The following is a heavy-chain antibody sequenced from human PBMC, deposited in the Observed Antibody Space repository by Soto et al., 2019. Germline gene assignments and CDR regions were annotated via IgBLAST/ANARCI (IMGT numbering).Heavy chain of an antibody. CDR2: IYSLGNT. CDR1: VGPTTSSVFS. V-gene: IGHV4-39*01. CDR3: ARQIYDSSGYYYAY. Sequence: IQLRGWGQGLGNPWEPLPPTAPFPVGPTTSSVFSWAGIPRPPGQGLEWLGTIYSLGNTYYNPSLKSRVTISVDKSKSQLFLKLSSVTAPDTAVYYCARQIYDSSGYYYAYWGQGTLVTVSS. J-gene: IGHJ4*02. D-gene: IGHD3-22*01.